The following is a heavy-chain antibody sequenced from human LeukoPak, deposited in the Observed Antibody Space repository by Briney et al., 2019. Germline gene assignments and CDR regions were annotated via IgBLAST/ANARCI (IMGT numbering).Heavy chain of an antibody. J-gene: IGHJ4*02. CDR1: GFTFSSYW. D-gene: IGHD3-3*01. CDR3: ARDLRPYYDFWSGYSGVDY. Sequence: GGSLRLSCAASGFTFSSYWMSWFRQAPGKGLEWVANIKQDGSEKYYVDSVKGRFTISRDNAKNSLYLQMNSLRAEDTAVYYCARDLRPYYDFWSGYSGVDYWGQGTLVTVSS. CDR2: IKQDGSEK. V-gene: IGHV3-7*01.